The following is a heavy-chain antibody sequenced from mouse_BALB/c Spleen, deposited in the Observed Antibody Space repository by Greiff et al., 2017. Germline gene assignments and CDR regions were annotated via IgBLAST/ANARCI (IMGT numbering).Heavy chain of an antibody. CDR2: ISDGGSYT. CDR3: ARGGSTMITSYFDY. D-gene: IGHD2-4*01. Sequence: EVHLVESGGGLVKPGGSLKLSCAASGFTFSDYYMYWVRQTPEKRLEWVATISDGGSYTYYPDSVKGRFTISRDNAKNNLYLQMSSLKSEDTAMYYCARGGSTMITSYFDYWGQGTTLTVSS. J-gene: IGHJ2*01. CDR1: GFTFSDYY. V-gene: IGHV5-4*02.